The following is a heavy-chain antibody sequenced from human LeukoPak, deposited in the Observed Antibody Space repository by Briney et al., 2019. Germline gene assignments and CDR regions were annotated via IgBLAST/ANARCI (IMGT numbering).Heavy chain of an antibody. J-gene: IGHJ1*01. CDR3: AQQLGYCSGGTCYFTY. D-gene: IGHD2-15*01. V-gene: IGHV3-23*01. Sequence: GGSLRLSCAASGFTFSSYAMSWVRQAPGKGLEWVAAISNSGGDTFYSDSGKGRFTIARDNSKNTLYLQMNSLRVDDTAVYYCAQQLGYCSGGTCYFTYWGQGTLVTVSS. CDR2: ISNSGGDT. CDR1: GFTFSSYA.